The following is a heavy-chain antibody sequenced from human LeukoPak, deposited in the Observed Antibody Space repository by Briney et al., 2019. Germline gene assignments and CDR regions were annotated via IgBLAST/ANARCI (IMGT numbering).Heavy chain of an antibody. V-gene: IGHV1-24*01. CDR3: ATAYYDSSGYYWMKAFDI. CDR1: GYTLIELS. J-gene: IGHJ3*02. D-gene: IGHD3-22*01. Sequence: ASVKVSCKVSGYTLIELSMHWVRQAPGKGLEWMGGFDPEDGETIYAQKFQGRVTMTEDTSTDTAYMELSSLRSEDTAVYYCATAYYDSSGYYWMKAFDIWGQGTMVTVSS. CDR2: FDPEDGET.